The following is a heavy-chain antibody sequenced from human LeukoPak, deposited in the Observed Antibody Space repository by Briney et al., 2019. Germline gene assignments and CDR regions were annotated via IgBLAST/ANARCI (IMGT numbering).Heavy chain of an antibody. J-gene: IGHJ3*02. CDR3: ARRSNRPRLRFLEWLLDAFDI. Sequence: GESLKISCKGSGYSFTSYWIGWVRQMPGKGLEWMGIIYPGDSDTRYSPSFQGQVTISADKSISTAYLQWSSLKASDTAMYYCARRSNRPRLRFLEWLLDAFDIWGQGTMVTVSS. D-gene: IGHD3-3*01. V-gene: IGHV5-51*01. CDR1: GYSFTSYW. CDR2: IYPGDSDT.